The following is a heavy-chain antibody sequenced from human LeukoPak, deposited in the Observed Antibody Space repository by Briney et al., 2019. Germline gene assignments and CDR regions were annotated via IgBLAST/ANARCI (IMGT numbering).Heavy chain of an antibody. D-gene: IGHD2/OR15-2a*01. CDR2: IGPHSTFT. J-gene: IGHJ4*02. CDR1: GFTFNDHY. V-gene: IGHV1-2*02. Sequence: ASVTVSCKSSGFTFNDHYIHWVRQGPGQGLEWMGYIGPHSTFTSSPQEFQGRVTMTRDASMSTAYMELTRLTSDDTAVYYCVREGEGPLSKDFDYWGQGTLVTVSS. CDR3: VREGEGPLSKDFDY.